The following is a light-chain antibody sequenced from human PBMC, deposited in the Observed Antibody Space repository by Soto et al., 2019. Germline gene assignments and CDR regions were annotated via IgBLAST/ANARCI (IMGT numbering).Light chain of an antibody. V-gene: IGKV1-5*01. J-gene: IGKJ1*01. CDR3: QQYNSYSGT. CDR2: DAP. CDR1: QSISSW. Sequence: DIQMTQSPSTLSASVGDRVTITCRASQSISSWLAWYQQKPGKAPKLLIYDAPSLESGVPSRFSGSGSGTEFTLTISSLQPDDFATYYCQQYNSYSGTFGQGTKVDI.